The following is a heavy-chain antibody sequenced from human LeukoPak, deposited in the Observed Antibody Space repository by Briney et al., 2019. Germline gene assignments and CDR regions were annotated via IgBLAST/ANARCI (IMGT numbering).Heavy chain of an antibody. J-gene: IGHJ6*02. CDR3: ASRTYYYYYGMDV. CDR1: GFTFSSYW. V-gene: IGHV3-7*03. CDR2: IKQDGSEK. Sequence: GGSLRLSCAASGFTFSSYWMSWVRQAPGKGLEWVANIKQDGSEKYYVDSVKGRFTISRDNAKNSLYLQMNSLRAEDTAVYYCASRTYYYYYGMDVWGQGTTVTVSS.